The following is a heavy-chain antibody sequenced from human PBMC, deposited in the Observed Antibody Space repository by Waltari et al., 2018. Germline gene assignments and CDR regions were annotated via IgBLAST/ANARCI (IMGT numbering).Heavy chain of an antibody. CDR3: AXLYSSGWYPIDX. CDR1: GYSFTSYW. D-gene: IGHD6-19*01. CDR2: IYXGDSDX. V-gene: IGHV5-51*01. J-gene: IGHJ4*02. Sequence: EVXLVXXGAAVKXPGEXLQISCKGSGYSFTSYWIGWVLQRPGKGLEWMGIIYXGDSDXRYSPSFQGQXIISADKSISTAYLQWSXLKASDTAXYXCAXLYSSGWYPIDXWGQGTLVTVSS.